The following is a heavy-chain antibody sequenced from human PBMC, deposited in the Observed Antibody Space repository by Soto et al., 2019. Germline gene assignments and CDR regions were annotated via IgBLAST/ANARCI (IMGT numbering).Heavy chain of an antibody. CDR2: IKSKGDGGTA. V-gene: IGHV3-15*01. J-gene: IGHJ6*02. CDR1: GFTFSNAW. Sequence: GGSLRLSCEASGFTFSNAWMNWVRQGPGKGLEWLGRIKSKGDGGTADYVAATKGRFSIPREDLKNMLYLQMNSLKAEDTAVYYCTTHCSSTSCYTYYYYYYGMDVWGQGTTVTVSS. CDR3: TTHCSSTSCYTYYYYYYGMDV. D-gene: IGHD2-2*02.